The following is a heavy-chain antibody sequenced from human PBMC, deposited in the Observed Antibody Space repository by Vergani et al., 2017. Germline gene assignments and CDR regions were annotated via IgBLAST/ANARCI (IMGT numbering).Heavy chain of an antibody. CDR3: ARFSDFA. V-gene: IGHV3-9*01. CDR2: ISWNSGSI. CDR1: GFTFDDYA. D-gene: IGHD3-3*01. J-gene: IGHJ5*02. Sequence: EVQLVESGGGLVQPGRSLRLSCAASGFTFDDYAMHWVRQAPGKGLEWVSGISWNSGSIGYVDSVKGRFTISRDNAKNSLYLQMNSLSAEDTAVYYCARFSDFAWGQGTLVTVSS.